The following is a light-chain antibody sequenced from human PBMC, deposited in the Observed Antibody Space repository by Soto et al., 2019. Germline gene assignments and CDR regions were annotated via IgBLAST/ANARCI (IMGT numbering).Light chain of an antibody. CDR2: GAS. Sequence: IVVTQSPNTLSVSPGERATLSCRASQSVSSNLAWYQQKPGQAPRLLIYGASTRATGIPARFSGSGSGTEFTLTISSLQPEDFATYYCQQSYSTPLLTFGQGTLLEI. CDR1: QSVSSN. CDR3: QQSYSTPLLT. J-gene: IGKJ5*01. V-gene: IGKV3-15*01.